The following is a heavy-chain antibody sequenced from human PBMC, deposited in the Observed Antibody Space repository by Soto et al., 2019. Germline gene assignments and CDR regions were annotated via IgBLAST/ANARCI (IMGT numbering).Heavy chain of an antibody. V-gene: IGHV3-23*01. J-gene: IGHJ4*02. CDR2: ISGSGGST. D-gene: IGHD2-2*01. CDR1: GFSFSSYA. Sequence: GGSLTLSCAAFGFSFSSYAMRWERQAPGKGLEWVSAISGSGGSTYYADSVKGRVTISRDNSKNTLYLQMHSLRAEDTAVYYCAKVGFHRFVTVVVPPGPPPYYLDNWGQGTLVTGSS. CDR3: AKVGFHRFVTVVVPPGPPPYYLDN.